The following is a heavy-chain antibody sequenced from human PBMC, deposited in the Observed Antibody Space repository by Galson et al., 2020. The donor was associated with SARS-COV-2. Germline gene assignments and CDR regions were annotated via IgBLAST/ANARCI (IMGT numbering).Heavy chain of an antibody. CDR3: ASPYLAAASFFGAFDI. CDR2: ISSSGTNI. Sequence: GGSLRLSCAGSGFTFSSYEMNWVRQAPGKGLEWVSYISSSGTNIYYADSVKGRFTISRDNAKNSLYLQMTSLRAEDTAVYYLASPYLAAASFFGAFDIWGLGTMVTVSS. D-gene: IGHD2-15*01. V-gene: IGHV3-48*03. J-gene: IGHJ3*02. CDR1: GFTFSSYE.